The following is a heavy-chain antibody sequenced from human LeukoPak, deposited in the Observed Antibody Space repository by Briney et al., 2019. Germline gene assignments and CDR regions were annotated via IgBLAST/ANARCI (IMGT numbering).Heavy chain of an antibody. CDR2: ISVSGSSK. CDR1: GFTFSSYA. Sequence: GGSLRLSCAASGFTFSSYAMSWVRQAPGKGLEWVSTISVSGSSKYYVDSVKGRFTISRDKSKNTLHLQMKSLRAEDTAVFYCAKGGALKSYYFYYWGQGTLVTVSS. D-gene: IGHD3-16*01. V-gene: IGHV3-23*01. J-gene: IGHJ4*02. CDR3: AKGGALKSYYFYY.